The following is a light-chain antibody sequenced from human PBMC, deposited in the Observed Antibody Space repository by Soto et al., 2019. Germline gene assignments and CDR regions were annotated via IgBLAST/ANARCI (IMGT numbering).Light chain of an antibody. CDR1: QDISNY. V-gene: IGKV1-33*01. Sequence: DIQMTQSPSSLSASVGDRVTITCQASQDISNYLNWYQQKPGKDPKLLIYDASNLETGVPTRFSESVSGTDFTFTISSLQPEYIATYYCQQYDNLPPYTVGQGTKLEIK. CDR2: DAS. J-gene: IGKJ2*01. CDR3: QQYDNLPPYT.